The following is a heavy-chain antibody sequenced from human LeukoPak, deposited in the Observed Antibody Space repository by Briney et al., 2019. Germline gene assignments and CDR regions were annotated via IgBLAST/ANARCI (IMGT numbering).Heavy chain of an antibody. V-gene: IGHV4-59*08. CDR2: IYYSGST. J-gene: IGHJ4*02. D-gene: IGHD2-2*01. CDR1: GGSISSYY. Sequence: SETLSLTCTVSGGSISSYYWSWIWQPPGKGLEWIGYIYYSGSTNYNPSLKSRVTISVDTSKNQFSLKLSSVTAADTAVYYCARHYQLALDYWGQGTLVTVSS. CDR3: ARHYQLALDY.